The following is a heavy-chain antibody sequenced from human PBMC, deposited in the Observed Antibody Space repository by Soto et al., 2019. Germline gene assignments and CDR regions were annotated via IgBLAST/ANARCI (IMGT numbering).Heavy chain of an antibody. Sequence: QVQLVESGGGVVQPGRSLRLSCAASGFTFSSYGMHWVRQAPGKGLEWVAVISYDGSNKYYADSVKGRFTISRDNSKNTLYLRMNSLRAEDTAVYYCEKDRGIAAAGDYWGLGTLVTVSS. J-gene: IGHJ4*02. CDR3: EKDRGIAAAGDY. D-gene: IGHD6-13*01. CDR1: GFTFSSYG. V-gene: IGHV3-30*18. CDR2: ISYDGSNK.